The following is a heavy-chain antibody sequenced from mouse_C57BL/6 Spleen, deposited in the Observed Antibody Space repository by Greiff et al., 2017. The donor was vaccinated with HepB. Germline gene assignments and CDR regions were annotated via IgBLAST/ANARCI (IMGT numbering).Heavy chain of an antibody. D-gene: IGHD2-2*01. V-gene: IGHV1-15*01. CDR3: TRGENGYPFDY. Sequence: VQLQQSGAELVRPGASVTLSCKASGYTFTDYEMHWVKQTPVHGLEWIGAIDPETGGTAYNQKFKGKAILTADKSSSTAYMELRSLPSEDSAVYYCTRGENGYPFDYWGQGTTLTVSS. J-gene: IGHJ2*01. CDR2: IDPETGGT. CDR1: GYTFTDYE.